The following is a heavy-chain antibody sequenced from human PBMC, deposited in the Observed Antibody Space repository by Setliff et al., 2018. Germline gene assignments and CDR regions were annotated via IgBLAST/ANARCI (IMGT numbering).Heavy chain of an antibody. V-gene: IGHV4-34*01. CDR3: RVWVDMIEVDS. J-gene: IGHJ4*02. CDR1: GASFSGTY. CDR2: INHSGSP. D-gene: IGHD3-22*01. Sequence: PSETLSLTCAVYGASFSGTYCSWIRQSPGKGLEWIGEINHTGSPNWIGEINHSGSPNYNPSLKSRVTMSVDTSKNQFSLKLTSVTAADTAVYYCRVWVDMIEVDSGAQGTLVTVSS.